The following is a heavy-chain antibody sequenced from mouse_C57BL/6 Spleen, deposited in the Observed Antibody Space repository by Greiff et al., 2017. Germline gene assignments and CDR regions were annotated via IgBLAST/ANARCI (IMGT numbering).Heavy chain of an antibody. V-gene: IGHV5-6*01. Sequence: EVKVVESGGDLVKPGGSLKLSCAASGFTFSSYGMSWVRQTPDKRLEWVATISSGGSYTYYPDSVKGRFTISRENAKNTLYLHMSSLKSEDTAMYYCARHYYGFYAMDYWGQGTSVTVSS. CDR2: ISSGGSYT. D-gene: IGHD1-1*01. J-gene: IGHJ4*01. CDR3: ARHYYGFYAMDY. CDR1: GFTFSSYG.